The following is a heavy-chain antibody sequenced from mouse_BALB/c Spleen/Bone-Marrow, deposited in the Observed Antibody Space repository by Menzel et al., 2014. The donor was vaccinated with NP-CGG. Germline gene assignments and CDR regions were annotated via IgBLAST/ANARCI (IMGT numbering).Heavy chain of an antibody. CDR3: ATARATSYYGMDY. CDR2: ILPGSGSN. CDR1: GYTFSSYW. Sequence: QVQLQQSGAELMKPGASVEISCKATGYTFSSYWVEWVKQRPGHGLEWIGEILPGSGSNKYNEKFKGKATFTADTSSNTAYMQLSSLTSEDSAVYYCATARATSYYGMDYWGQGTSVTVSS. D-gene: IGHD3-1*01. J-gene: IGHJ4*01. V-gene: IGHV1-9*01.